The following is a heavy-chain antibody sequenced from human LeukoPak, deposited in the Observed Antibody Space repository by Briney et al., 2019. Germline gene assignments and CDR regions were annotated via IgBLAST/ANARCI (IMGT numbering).Heavy chain of an antibody. CDR2: INPNSGGT. J-gene: IGHJ3*02. CDR1: GYTFTGYY. V-gene: IGHV1-2*02. CDR3: ARDLGRDHLDDAFDI. Sequence: ASVKVSCKASGYTFTGYYMHWVRQAPGQGLEWMGWINPNSGGTNYAQKFQGRVTMTRDTSVSTAYMELSRLRSDDTAVYYCARDLGRDHLDDAFDIWGQGTMVTVSS. D-gene: IGHD1-14*01.